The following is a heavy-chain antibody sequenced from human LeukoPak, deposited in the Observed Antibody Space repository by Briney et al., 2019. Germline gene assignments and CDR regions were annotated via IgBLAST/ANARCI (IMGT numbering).Heavy chain of an antibody. D-gene: IGHD5-18*01. J-gene: IGHJ5*02. CDR3: ASSEYSYGYDTHWFDP. V-gene: IGHV4-59*01. CDR1: GGSISSYY. Sequence: SETLSLTCTVSGGSISSYYWSWIRQPPGKGLEWIGDIYYSGSTNYNPSLKSRVTISVDTSKNQFSLKLSSVTAADTAVYYCASSEYSYGYDTHWFDPWGQGTLVTVSS. CDR2: IYYSGST.